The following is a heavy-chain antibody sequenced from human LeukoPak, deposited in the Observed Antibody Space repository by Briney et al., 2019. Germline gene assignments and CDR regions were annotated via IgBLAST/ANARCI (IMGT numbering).Heavy chain of an antibody. Sequence: GRSLRLSCAASGYTFSSYEIDWVHQAPGKGLEWISYISGSGSTKYYADSVNGRFTISRENAKNSYLQMNSLRAEDTAVYYCARVASGSYYVLDYWGQGTLVTVSS. J-gene: IGHJ4*02. D-gene: IGHD1-26*01. CDR2: ISGSGSTK. CDR3: ARVASGSYYVLDY. V-gene: IGHV3-48*03. CDR1: GYTFSSYE.